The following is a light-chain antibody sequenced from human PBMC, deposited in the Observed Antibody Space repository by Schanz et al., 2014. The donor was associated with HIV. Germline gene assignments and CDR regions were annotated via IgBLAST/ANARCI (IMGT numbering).Light chain of an antibody. CDR3: SSSSTTLVV. J-gene: IGLJ2*01. CDR1: SSDVGGYNY. V-gene: IGLV2-14*03. CDR2: DVT. Sequence: QSALTQPASVSGSPGQSITISCTGTSSDVGGYNYVSWYQQHPGKAPKLMIYDVTNRPSGVSNRFSGSKSGNTASLTISGLQAEDEADYYCSSSSTTLVVFGGGTKLTVL.